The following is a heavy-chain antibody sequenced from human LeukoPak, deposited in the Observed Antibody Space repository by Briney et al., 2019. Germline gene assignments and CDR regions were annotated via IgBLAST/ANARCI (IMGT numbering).Heavy chain of an antibody. J-gene: IGHJ4*02. CDR2: INHSGGT. CDR1: GGSFSGYY. Sequence: PSETLSLTCAVYGGSFSGYYWSWIRQPPGKGPEWIGEINHSGGTNYNPSLKSRVTISVDTSKNQFSLKLSSVTAADTAVYYCARGRIMVRGVFDYWGQGTLVTVSS. V-gene: IGHV4-34*01. D-gene: IGHD3-10*01. CDR3: ARGRIMVRGVFDY.